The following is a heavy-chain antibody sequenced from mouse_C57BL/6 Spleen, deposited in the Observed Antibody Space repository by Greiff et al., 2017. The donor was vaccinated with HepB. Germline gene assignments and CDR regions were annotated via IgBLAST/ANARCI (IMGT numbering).Heavy chain of an antibody. D-gene: IGHD1-1*02. CDR1: GYTFTSYG. J-gene: IGHJ2*01. CDR2: IYPRSGNT. V-gene: IGHV1-81*01. CDR3: ARGGPVYYFDY. Sequence: QVQLQQSGAELARPGASVKLSCKASGYTFTSYGISWVKQRTGQGLEWIGEIYPRSGNTYYNEKFKGKATLTADKSSSAAYMELRSLTSEDSAVYFCARGGPVYYFDYWGQGTTLTVSS.